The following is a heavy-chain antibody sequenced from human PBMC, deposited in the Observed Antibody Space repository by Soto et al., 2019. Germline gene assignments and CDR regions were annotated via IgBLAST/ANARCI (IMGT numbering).Heavy chain of an antibody. J-gene: IGHJ6*02. V-gene: IGHV1-69*06. CDR3: ARGEVPADITSYYYGMDV. CDR1: GGTFSSYA. D-gene: IGHD2-2*01. Sequence: ASVKVSCKASGGTFSSYAISWVRQAPGQGLEWMGGIIPIFGTANYAQKFQGRVTITADKSTSTAYMELSSLRSEDTAVYYCARGEVPADITSYYYGMDVWGQGTTVTVSS. CDR2: IIPIFGTA.